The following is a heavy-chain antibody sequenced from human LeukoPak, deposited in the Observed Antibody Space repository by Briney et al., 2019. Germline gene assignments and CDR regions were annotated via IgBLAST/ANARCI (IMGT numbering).Heavy chain of an antibody. D-gene: IGHD5-12*01. CDR3: ARPQEGYSGYDYYFDY. V-gene: IGHV1-8*03. CDR2: MNPNSGNT. CDR1: GYTFTSYD. J-gene: IGHJ4*02. Sequence: ASVKVSCKASGYTFTSYDINWVRRATGQGLEWMGWMNPNSGNTGYAQKFQGRVTITRNTSISTAYMELSSLRSEDTAVYYCARPQEGYSGYDYYFDYWGQGTLVTVSS.